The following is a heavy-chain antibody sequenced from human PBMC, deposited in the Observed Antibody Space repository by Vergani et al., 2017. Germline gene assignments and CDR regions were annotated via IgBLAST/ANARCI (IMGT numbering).Heavy chain of an antibody. Sequence: QVTLKESGPVLGKPTETLTLTCTVPGFPLSNARMGVSWIRQPPGKALEWLAHIFSNDERSYSTSLKSRLTISKDTSKSQVVLTMTNMDPVDTATYYCARTRASSWYRAYNWFDPGGQGTLVTVSS. J-gene: IGHJ5*02. CDR2: IFSNDER. D-gene: IGHD6-13*01. CDR1: GFPLSNARMG. CDR3: ARTRASSWYRAYNWFDP. V-gene: IGHV2-26*01.